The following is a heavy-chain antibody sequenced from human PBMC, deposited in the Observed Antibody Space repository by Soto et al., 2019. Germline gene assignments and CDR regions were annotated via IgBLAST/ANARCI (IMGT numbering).Heavy chain of an antibody. Sequence: RASVKVSCKASGYTFTSYGISWVRQAPGQGLEWMGWISAYNGNTNYAQKLQGRVTMTTDTSTSTAYMELRSLRSDDTAVYYCARATGAYYYDSSGSHGDYWGQGTLVTVSS. CDR1: GYTFTSYG. CDR3: ARATGAYYYDSSGSHGDY. J-gene: IGHJ4*02. D-gene: IGHD3-22*01. CDR2: ISAYNGNT. V-gene: IGHV1-18*04.